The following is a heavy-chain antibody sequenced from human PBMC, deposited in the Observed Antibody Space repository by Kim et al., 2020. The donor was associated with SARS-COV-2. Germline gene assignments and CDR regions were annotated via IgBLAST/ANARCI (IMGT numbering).Heavy chain of an antibody. V-gene: IGHV1-18*01. D-gene: IGHD3-3*01. Sequence: ASVKVSCRASGYTFTTFGITWVRQAPGGFEWLGWISAHNGKTNYAQNFQDRVTMTIDTSTSKAYMELRSLRSDDTAVYYCARERCRIMILGVVGVDALDVWGQGTMVTVSS. J-gene: IGHJ3*01. CDR3: ARERCRIMILGVVGVDALDV. CDR1: GYTFTTFG. CDR2: ISAHNGKT.